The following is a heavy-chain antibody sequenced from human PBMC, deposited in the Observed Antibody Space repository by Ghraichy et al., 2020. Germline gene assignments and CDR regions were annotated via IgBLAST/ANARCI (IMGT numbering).Heavy chain of an antibody. CDR1: GFTFSTYS. J-gene: IGHJ6*02. Sequence: GGSLRLSCAASGFTFSTYSMNWVRQAPGKGLEWVSSISTSSSHMFYADSVKGRFTISRDNAKNSLYLQMNSLRAEDTAVYYCARENLEDSGYYRLGYGMDVWGQGTTVTVSS. D-gene: IGHD3-22*01. CDR3: ARENLEDSGYYRLGYGMDV. V-gene: IGHV3-21*01. CDR2: ISTSSSHM.